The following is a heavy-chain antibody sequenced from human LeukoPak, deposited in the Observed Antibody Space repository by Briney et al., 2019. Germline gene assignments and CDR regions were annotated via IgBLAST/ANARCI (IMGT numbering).Heavy chain of an antibody. D-gene: IGHD6-13*01. CDR1: GGSISSGGYY. CDR2: IYYSGST. V-gene: IGHV4-31*03. Sequence: SETLSLTCTVSGGSISSGGYYWSWIRQHPGKGLEWIGYIYYSGSTYYNPSLKSRVTISVDTSKNQFSPKLSSVTAADTAVYYCARAANIAAAPGSGPIDYWGQGTLVTVSS. CDR3: ARAANIAAAPGSGPIDY. J-gene: IGHJ4*02.